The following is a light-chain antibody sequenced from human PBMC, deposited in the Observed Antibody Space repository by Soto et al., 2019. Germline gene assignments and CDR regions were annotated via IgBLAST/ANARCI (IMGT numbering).Light chain of an antibody. CDR3: QQRSNWPQWT. J-gene: IGKJ1*01. CDR2: DAS. V-gene: IGKV3-11*01. CDR1: QSVSSY. Sequence: EIVLTQSPATLSLSPGERATLSCRASQSVSSYLAWYQQKPGQAPRLLIYDASNRATGIPARFSGSGSGTDFTLTIRSLEPEDFAVYYCQQRSNWPQWTFGQGTKVDIK.